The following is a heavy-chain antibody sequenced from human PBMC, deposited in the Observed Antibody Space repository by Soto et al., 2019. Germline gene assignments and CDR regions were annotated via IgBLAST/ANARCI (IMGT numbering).Heavy chain of an antibody. V-gene: IGHV3-30-3*01. CDR1: GFTFSSYA. D-gene: IGHD4-17*01. CDR3: ARGSYGDTSGAFDY. J-gene: IGHJ4*02. CDR2: ISYDGGDK. Sequence: QVQLVESGGGVVQPGRSLRLSCAASGFTFSSYAMHWVRQAPGKGLEWVAVISYDGGDKYYADSVKGRVTISRDHSKNTLYLQVNSLRTEDTAVYYCARGSYGDTSGAFDYWGQGTLVTVSS.